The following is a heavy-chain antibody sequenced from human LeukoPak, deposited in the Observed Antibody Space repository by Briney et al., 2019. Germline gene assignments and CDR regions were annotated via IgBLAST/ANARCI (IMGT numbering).Heavy chain of an antibody. CDR2: ISSSDGST. V-gene: IGHV3-23*01. D-gene: IGHD3-10*01. CDR1: GFTFNTYA. CDR3: AKDLWFGDRSFGDY. J-gene: IGHJ4*02. Sequence: GGSLRLSCAASGFTFNTYAMSWVRQAPGKGLEWVSGISSSDGSTYYADSVKGRFTISRDNSKNTLYLQMNSLRAEDTAVYYCAKDLWFGDRSFGDYWGQGTLVTVSS.